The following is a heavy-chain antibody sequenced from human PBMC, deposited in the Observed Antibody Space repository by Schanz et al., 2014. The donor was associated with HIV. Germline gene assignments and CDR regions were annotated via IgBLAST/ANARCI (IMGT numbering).Heavy chain of an antibody. J-gene: IGHJ5*02. CDR2: ISESGGRT. CDR1: GFAFNNYA. Sequence: EVQLLESGGGFVQPGGSLRLSCAASGFAFNNYAMTWVRQAPGKGLEWVSSISESGGRTYYADSVNGRFTISRDNAKNSLYLQMNSLRAEDTAVYYCARDYHWNWFDPWGQGTLVTVSS. CDR3: ARDYHWNWFDP. V-gene: IGHV3-23*01. D-gene: IGHD1-20*01.